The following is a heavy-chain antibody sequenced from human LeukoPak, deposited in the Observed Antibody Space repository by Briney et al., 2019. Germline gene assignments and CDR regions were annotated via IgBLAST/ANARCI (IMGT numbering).Heavy chain of an antibody. CDR3: AKNGQSGFSFDP. D-gene: IGHD1-26*01. Sequence: KPSETLSLTCTVSGGSISSYYWSWIRQPPGKGLEWIGEGGNSGGTKFNPSLKSRVTISADTSKNQFSLKLSSVTAADTAVYYCAKNGQSGFSFDPWGQGTLVTVSS. CDR2: GGNSGGT. J-gene: IGHJ5*02. V-gene: IGHV4-59*12. CDR1: GGSISSYY.